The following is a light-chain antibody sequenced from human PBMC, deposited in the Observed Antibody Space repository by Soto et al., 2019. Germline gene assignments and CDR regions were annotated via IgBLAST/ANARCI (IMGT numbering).Light chain of an antibody. CDR1: QSVSSY. Sequence: EIVLTQSPATLSLSPGERATLSCGASQSVSSYLAWYQQKPGQAPRLLIYDASNRATGIPARFSGSGSGTDFTLTISSLEPEDFAVYYCQHYGTSPITFGQGTRLEIK. CDR2: DAS. CDR3: QHYGTSPIT. V-gene: IGKV3-11*01. J-gene: IGKJ5*01.